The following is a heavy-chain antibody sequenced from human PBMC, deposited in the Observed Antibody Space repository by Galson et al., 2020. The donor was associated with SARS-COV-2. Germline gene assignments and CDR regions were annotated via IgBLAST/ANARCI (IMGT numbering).Heavy chain of an antibody. D-gene: IGHD3-10*01. CDR3: ARDVGATYFYESRSRYYGSHDV. V-gene: IGHV3-7*01. CDR2: IKEDGGEE. CDR1: GFTSGDYW. Sequence: GESLKISCAASGFTSGDYWMTWVRQAPGKGLEWVANIKEDGGEENYADSVKGRFTISRDNAMNSLSLHMHSLRVEDTAVYYCARDVGATYFYESRSRYYGSHDVWGRGTMVTVSS. J-gene: IGHJ3*01.